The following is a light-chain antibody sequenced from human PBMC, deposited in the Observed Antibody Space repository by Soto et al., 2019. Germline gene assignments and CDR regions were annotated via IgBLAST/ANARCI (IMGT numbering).Light chain of an antibody. CDR1: QSISRNY. CDR2: GAS. V-gene: IGKV3-20*01. CDR3: QQYGSSPRA. Sequence: IVLTQSPGTLSLSPGERATLSCRASQSISRNYLDWYQQKPGQAPRLLIFGASSRATGIPDRFSGSGSGTDFTLTISRLEPEDFAVYYCQQYGSSPRAFGQGTKVEVK. J-gene: IGKJ1*01.